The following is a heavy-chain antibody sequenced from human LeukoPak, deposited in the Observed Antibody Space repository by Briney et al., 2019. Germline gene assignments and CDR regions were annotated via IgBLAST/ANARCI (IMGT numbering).Heavy chain of an antibody. CDR2: LFDSVNT. J-gene: IGHJ4*02. D-gene: IGHD2-15*01. CDR3: ANLGSSAVSY. Sequence: PSETLSLTCPVSGGSISSHYWSWIRPLPGKGLEWIAYLFDSVNTKDNPSLQSRLTLSADTSKNQFSLRLSSVTAADTAFYYCANLGSSAVSYWGQGTLVTVSS. V-gene: IGHV4-59*11. CDR1: GGSISSHY.